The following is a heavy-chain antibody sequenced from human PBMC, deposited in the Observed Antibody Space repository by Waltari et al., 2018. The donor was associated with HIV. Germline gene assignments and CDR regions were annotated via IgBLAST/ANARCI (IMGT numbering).Heavy chain of an antibody. CDR2: IIPIFGTA. CDR1: GGTFSSYA. CDR3: ARGPHDSSGYIDY. V-gene: IGHV1-69*01. J-gene: IGHJ4*02. Sequence: QVQLVQSGAEVTKPGASVKVSCKASGGTFSSYAISWVRQDPGQGLEWMGVIIPIFGTANYEQKFQGRGTITSDESTSTAYMELSSLRSEDTAVYYCARGPHDSSGYIDYWGQGTLVTVSS. D-gene: IGHD3-22*01.